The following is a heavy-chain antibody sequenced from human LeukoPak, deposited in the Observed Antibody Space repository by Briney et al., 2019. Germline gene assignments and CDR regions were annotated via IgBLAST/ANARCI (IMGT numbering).Heavy chain of an antibody. CDR2: IYSGGST. CDR1: GFTFMTYW. D-gene: IGHD1-1*01. CDR3: ARNEGVS. V-gene: IGHV3-66*01. Sequence: GGSLRLSCAASGFTFMTYWMSWVRQAPGKGLEWVSVIYSGGSTYYADSVKGRFTISRDNSKNTLYLQMNSLRAEDTAVYYCARNEGVSWGQGTLVTVSS. J-gene: IGHJ4*02.